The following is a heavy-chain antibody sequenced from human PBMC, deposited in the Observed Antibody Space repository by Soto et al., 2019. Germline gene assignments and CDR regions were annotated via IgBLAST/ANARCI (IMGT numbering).Heavy chain of an antibody. CDR2: INSDGSST. CDR3: ARNQYRRAYYYDSSGYYDAFDI. Sequence: PGGSLRLSCVASGFTFSSYWMHWVRQAPGKGLVWVSRINSDGSSTSYADSVKGRFTISRDNAKNTLYLQMNSLRAEDTAVYYCARNQYRRAYYYDSSGYYDAFDIWGQGTMVTVSS. V-gene: IGHV3-74*01. J-gene: IGHJ3*02. CDR1: GFTFSSYW. D-gene: IGHD3-22*01.